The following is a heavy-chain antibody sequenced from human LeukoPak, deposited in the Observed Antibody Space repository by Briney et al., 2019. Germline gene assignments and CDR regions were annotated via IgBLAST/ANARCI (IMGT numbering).Heavy chain of an antibody. D-gene: IGHD6-13*01. V-gene: IGHV1-3*01. CDR2: INAGNGNT. CDR3: ARESGLRQQLVQGDAFDI. Sequence: GASVKVPCKASGYTFTSYAMHWVRQAPGQRLEWMGWINAGNGNTKYSQKFQGRVTITRDTSASTAYMELSSLRSEDTAVYYCARESGLRQQLVQGDAFDIWGQGTMVTVSS. J-gene: IGHJ3*02. CDR1: GYTFTSYA.